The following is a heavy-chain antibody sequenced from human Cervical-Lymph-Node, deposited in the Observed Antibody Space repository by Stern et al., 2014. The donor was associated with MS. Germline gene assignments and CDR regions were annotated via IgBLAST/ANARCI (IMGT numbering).Heavy chain of an antibody. D-gene: IGHD6-19*01. Sequence: EVQLVKSGGGLVQPGGSLRLSCAASGFTFSTYDMSWVRRAPGKGPQFVSAISTTGGTTYYADSVKGRFTISRDNSKNTLYLQMNSLRAEDTAVYYCAKKSGSGWYYVSWGQGSLVTVSS. J-gene: IGHJ5*02. CDR1: GFTFSTYD. CDR3: AKKSGSGWYYVS. CDR2: ISTTGGTT. V-gene: IGHV3-23*04.